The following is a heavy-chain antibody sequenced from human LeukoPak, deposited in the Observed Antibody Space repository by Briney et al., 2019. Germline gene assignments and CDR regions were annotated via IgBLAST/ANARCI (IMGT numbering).Heavy chain of an antibody. V-gene: IGHV4-4*07. CDR1: GGSISSYY. CDR3: ARDLAHPVVTANWFDP. J-gene: IGHJ5*02. CDR2: IYTSGST. D-gene: IGHD2-21*02. Sequence: SETLSLTCTVSGGSISSYYWSWIRQPAGKGLEWIGRIYTSGSTNYNPSLKSRVTMSVDTSKNQFSLKLSSVTAADTAVYYCARDLAHPVVTANWFDPWGQGTPVTVSS.